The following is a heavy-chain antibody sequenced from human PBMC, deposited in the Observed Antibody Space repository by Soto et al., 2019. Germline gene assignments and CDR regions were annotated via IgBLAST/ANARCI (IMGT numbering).Heavy chain of an antibody. D-gene: IGHD1-26*01. CDR1: GGTFSSYA. Sequence: QVQLVQSGAEVKKPGSSVKVSCKASGGTFSSYAISWVRQAPGQGLEWMGGIIPIFGTANYAQKFQGRVTITADESTSKAYMEVSSLRSEDTAVYYCARVMGSYLSYYYYGMDVWGQGTTVTVSS. CDR2: IIPIFGTA. CDR3: ARVMGSYLSYYYYGMDV. J-gene: IGHJ6*02. V-gene: IGHV1-69*12.